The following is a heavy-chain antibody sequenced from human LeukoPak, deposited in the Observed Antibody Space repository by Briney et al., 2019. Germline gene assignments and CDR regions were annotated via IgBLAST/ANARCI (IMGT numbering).Heavy chain of an antibody. CDR3: AKEFNRGLPDY. CDR2: ISYDGSNE. Sequence: GGSLRLSCAASGFTFSTYGMHWVRQAPGKGLEWVAVISYDGSNEYYADSVKGRFTISRDNSKNTLYLQMSSLRAEDAAVYYCAKEFNRGLPDYWGQGTLVTVPS. D-gene: IGHD2-21*01. CDR1: GFTFSTYG. J-gene: IGHJ4*02. V-gene: IGHV3-30*18.